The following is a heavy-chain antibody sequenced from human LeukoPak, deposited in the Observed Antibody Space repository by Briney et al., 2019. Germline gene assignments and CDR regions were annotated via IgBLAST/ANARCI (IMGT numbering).Heavy chain of an antibody. CDR1: GGSISSSSYY. V-gene: IGHV4-39*02. Sequence: SETLSLTCTVSGGSISSSSYYWGWIRQPPGTGLEWIGSIYYSGSTYYNPSLKSRVTISVDTSKNQFSLKLSSVTAADTAVYYCARETPSGSYPFDYWGQGTLVTVSS. CDR2: IYYSGST. J-gene: IGHJ4*02. CDR3: ARETPSGSYPFDY. D-gene: IGHD1-26*01.